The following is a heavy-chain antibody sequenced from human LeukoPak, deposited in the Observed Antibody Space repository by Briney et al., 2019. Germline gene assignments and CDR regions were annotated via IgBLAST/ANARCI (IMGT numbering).Heavy chain of an antibody. CDR1: GFTFTNYD. CDR3: AKDRGFVVGGAFDT. CDR2: ISGSGGST. Sequence: GGSLRLSCAASGFTFTNYDISWVRQAPGKGLEWVSRISGSGGSTYYADSVKGRFAISRDNSKNTLYLQMNNLRAEDTAVYYCAKDRGFVVGGAFDTWGQGTMVTVSA. V-gene: IGHV3-23*01. J-gene: IGHJ3*02. D-gene: IGHD1-26*01.